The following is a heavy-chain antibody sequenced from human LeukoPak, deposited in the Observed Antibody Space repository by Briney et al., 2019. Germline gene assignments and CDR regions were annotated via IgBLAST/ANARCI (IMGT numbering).Heavy chain of an antibody. CDR3: AKRIQYSSSSAYFDY. CDR1: GFTFSSYW. J-gene: IGHJ4*02. D-gene: IGHD6-6*01. V-gene: IGHV3-23*01. Sequence: GGSLRLSCAASGFTFSSYWMHWVRQAPGKGLEWVSSISDSAGSTFYADSVKGRFTISRDNSKNTLYLQMNSLRAGDTAIYYCAKRIQYSSSSAYFDYWGQGTLVTVSS. CDR2: ISDSAGST.